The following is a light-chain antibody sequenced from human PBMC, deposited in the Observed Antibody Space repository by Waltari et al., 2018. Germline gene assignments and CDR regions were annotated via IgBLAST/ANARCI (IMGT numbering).Light chain of an antibody. CDR1: QSVSRSY. CDR3: QQYGSSPPT. J-gene: IGKJ1*01. Sequence: EIVLTQSPGTLSLSPGERATLSCRASQSVSRSYLAWYQQKPGQAPRLLIYGASSRATSIPDRFSGSGSGTDFTLTISRLEPEDFAVYYCQQYGSSPPTFGQGTKVEIK. V-gene: IGKV3-20*01. CDR2: GAS.